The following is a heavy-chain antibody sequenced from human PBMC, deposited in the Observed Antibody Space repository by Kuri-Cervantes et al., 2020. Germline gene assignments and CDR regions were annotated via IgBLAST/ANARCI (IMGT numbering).Heavy chain of an antibody. CDR1: GFTFSDHY. J-gene: IGHJ4*02. D-gene: IGHD1-26*01. V-gene: IGHV3-11*01. CDR3: AKSSRSYNWGFFDF. CDR2: ISSSGSTI. Sequence: GGSLRLSCAASGFTFSDHYMSWIRQAPGKGLEWVSYISSSGSTIYYADSVKGRFTISRDNAKNSLYLQMNSLRAEDTAVYYCAKSSRSYNWGFFDFWGQGTLVTVSS.